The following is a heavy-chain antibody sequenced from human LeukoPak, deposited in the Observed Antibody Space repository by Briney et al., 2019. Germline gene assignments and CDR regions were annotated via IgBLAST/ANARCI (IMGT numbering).Heavy chain of an antibody. V-gene: IGHV4-61*01. CDR2: IYYSGST. CDR3: ARGGSSSSWPFYY. D-gene: IGHD6-13*01. CDR1: GGSVSSSSYY. Sequence: PSETLSLTCTVSGGSVSSSSYYWSWIRQPPGKGLEWIGYIYYSGSTNYNPSLKSRVTMSVDTSKNQFSLKLTSVTAADTAVYYCARGGSSSSWPFYYWGQGTLVTVSS. J-gene: IGHJ4*02.